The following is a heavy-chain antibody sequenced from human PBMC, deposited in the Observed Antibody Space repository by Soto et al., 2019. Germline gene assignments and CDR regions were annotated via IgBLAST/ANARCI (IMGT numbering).Heavy chain of an antibody. CDR2: IYYSGST. V-gene: IGHV4-59*01. Sequence: PSETLSLTCTVSGGSISSYYWGWIRQPPGKGLEWIGYIYYSGSTNYNPSLKGRVTISVDTSKNQFSLKLSSVTAADTAVYYCARTPYYDFWSGYLHYYYSMDVWGQGTTVTVSS. D-gene: IGHD3-3*01. J-gene: IGHJ6*02. CDR1: GGSISSYY. CDR3: ARTPYYDFWSGYLHYYYSMDV.